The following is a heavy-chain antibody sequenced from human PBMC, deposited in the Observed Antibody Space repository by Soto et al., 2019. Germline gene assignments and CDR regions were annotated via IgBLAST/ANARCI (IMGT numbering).Heavy chain of an antibody. CDR2: IDTDEAIR. J-gene: IGHJ4*02. V-gene: IGHV3-74*01. CDR3: SSVGYGSGNDLAS. D-gene: IGHD3-10*01. Sequence: EEQLVESGGGLVQPGESLRLSCAASGFTFSNYWIHWVRQGPGKGLEWVARIDTDEAIRNYADSVKGRFTISRDNAKSTVYLQMNVLRAEDTAVYYFSSVGYGSGNDLASWGQGTLVTVSS. CDR1: GFTFSNYW.